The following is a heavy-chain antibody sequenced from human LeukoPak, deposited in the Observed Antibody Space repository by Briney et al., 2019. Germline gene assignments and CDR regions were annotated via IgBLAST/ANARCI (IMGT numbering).Heavy chain of an antibody. CDR2: IYYSGST. CDR3: ASLKLVAARVYWIDP. V-gene: IGHV4-31*03. Sequence: SQTLSLTCTVSGGSISSCGYYWSWIPPHPGKGLVWIRYIYYSGSTYYNPSLKSRVTISVDTSKNQFSLKLSSVTAADTAVYYCASLKLVAARVYWIDPRGEGTLVTVSS. J-gene: IGHJ5*02. CDR1: GGSISSCGYY. D-gene: IGHD2-21*02.